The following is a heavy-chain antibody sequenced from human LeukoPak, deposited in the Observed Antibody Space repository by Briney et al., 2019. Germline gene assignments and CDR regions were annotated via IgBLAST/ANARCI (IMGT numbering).Heavy chain of an antibody. D-gene: IGHD3-22*01. J-gene: IGHJ3*02. V-gene: IGHV4-34*01. Sequence: SETLSLTCAVYGGSFTDYYWTWIRQPPGKGLEWIGEINHGGYTNYSPTLKSRVTLSVDTSKNQFSLKLSSVTAADTAVYFCARDMIVGGLGAFDIWGQGTIVTVSS. CDR1: GGSFTDYY. CDR2: INHGGYT. CDR3: ARDMIVGGLGAFDI.